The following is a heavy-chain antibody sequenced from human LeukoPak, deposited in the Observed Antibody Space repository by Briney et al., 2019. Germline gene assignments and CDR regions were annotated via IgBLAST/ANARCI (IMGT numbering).Heavy chain of an antibody. V-gene: IGHV4-38-2*02. D-gene: IGHD2-8*01. CDR3: ARGRCTNGVCYGLDY. CDR1: GYSISSGYY. J-gene: IGHJ4*02. CDR2: IYHSGST. Sequence: SETLSLTCTVSGYSISSGYYWGWIRQPPGKGLEWIGSIYHSGSTYYNPSLKSRVTISVDTSKNQFSLKLGSVTAADTAVYYCARGRCTNGVCYGLDYWGQGTLVTVSS.